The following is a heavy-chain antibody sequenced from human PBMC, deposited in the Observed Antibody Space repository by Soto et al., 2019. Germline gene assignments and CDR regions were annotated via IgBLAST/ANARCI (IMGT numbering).Heavy chain of an antibody. CDR3: ARREYCSSSSCPYFYYGMDV. Sequence: GASLKISCQGSGYSFTTYWIGWVRQMPGKGLEWMGIIYPGDSDVRYSPSFQGQVTISADKSISTAYLRWNSLKASDTAMYYCARREYCSSSSCPYFYYGMDVWGQGTTVTVSS. D-gene: IGHD2-2*01. CDR1: GYSFTTYW. J-gene: IGHJ6*02. CDR2: IYPGDSDV. V-gene: IGHV5-51*01.